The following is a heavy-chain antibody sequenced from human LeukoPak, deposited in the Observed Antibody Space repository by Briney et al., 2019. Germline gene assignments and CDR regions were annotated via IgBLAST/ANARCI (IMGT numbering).Heavy chain of an antibody. CDR1: GGSISSGSYD. Sequence: SETLSLTCTVSGGSISSGSYDWSWIRQPAGKGLDWIVRAYTSGSTNYKPSLKSRVTISVDTSKNQFSLKLSSVTAADTAVYYCARGTGNAFDIWGQGTMVTVS. V-gene: IGHV4-61*02. J-gene: IGHJ3*02. D-gene: IGHD1-14*01. CDR3: ARGTGNAFDI. CDR2: AYTSGST.